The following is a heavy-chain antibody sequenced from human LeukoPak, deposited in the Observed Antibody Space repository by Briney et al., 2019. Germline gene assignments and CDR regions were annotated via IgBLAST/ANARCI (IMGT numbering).Heavy chain of an antibody. CDR1: RGTFSTHA. CDR3: ARGAAISYYYMDV. J-gene: IGHJ6*03. V-gene: IGHV1-8*03. D-gene: IGHD5-18*01. Sequence: ASVKVSCKASRGTFSTHAINWVRQATGQGLEWMGWMNPNSGNTGYAQKFQGRVTITRNTSISTAYMELSSLRSEDTAVYYCARGAAISYYYMDVWGKGTTVTVSS. CDR2: MNPNSGNT.